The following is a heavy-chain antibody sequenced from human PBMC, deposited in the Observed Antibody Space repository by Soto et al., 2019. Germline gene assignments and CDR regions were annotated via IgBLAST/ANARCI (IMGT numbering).Heavy chain of an antibody. J-gene: IGHJ4*02. V-gene: IGHV1-46*01. D-gene: IGHD2-21*02. Sequence: ASVKVSCKASGYTFTSYYMHWVRQAPGQGFEWMGIINPSGGSTSYAQKFQGRVTMTRDTSTSTVYMELSSLRSEDTAVYYCARDAHIVVVTAIRAPGFCGQGILVTVSS. CDR1: GYTFTSYY. CDR3: ARDAHIVVVTAIRAPGF. CDR2: INPSGGST.